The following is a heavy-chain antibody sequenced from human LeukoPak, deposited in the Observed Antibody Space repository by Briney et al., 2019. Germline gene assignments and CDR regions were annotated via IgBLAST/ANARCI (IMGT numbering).Heavy chain of an antibody. CDR2: ISYDGSNK. Sequence: QTGGSLRLSCAASGFTFSSYAMHWVRQAPGKGLEWVAVISYDGSNKYYADSVKGRFTISRDNSKNTLYLQMNSLRAEDTAVYYCATDLTGAAAGREAFDIWGQGTMVTVSS. V-gene: IGHV3-30-3*01. CDR3: ATDLTGAAAGREAFDI. J-gene: IGHJ3*02. CDR1: GFTFSSYA. D-gene: IGHD6-13*01.